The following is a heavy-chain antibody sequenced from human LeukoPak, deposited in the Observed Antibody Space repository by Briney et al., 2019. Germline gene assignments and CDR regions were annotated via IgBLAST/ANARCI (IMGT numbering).Heavy chain of an antibody. D-gene: IGHD6-6*01. Sequence: PGGSLRLSCAASGFTFSSYWMHWVRQAPGKGLVWVSRINTDGSSTSYADSVKGRFTISRDNAKNTLYLQMNSLRAEDTAAYYCARGSIAARLYDYWGQGTLVTVSS. CDR3: ARGSIAARLYDY. CDR1: GFTFSSYW. V-gene: IGHV3-74*01. CDR2: INTDGSST. J-gene: IGHJ4*02.